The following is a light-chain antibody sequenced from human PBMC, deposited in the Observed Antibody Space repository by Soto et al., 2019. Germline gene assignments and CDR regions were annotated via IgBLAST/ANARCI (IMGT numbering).Light chain of an antibody. CDR3: AAWDDSLNGLL. Sequence: QSVLTQPPSASGTHGQRVTFSCSGRGSNIGSHAVNWYQQLPGTAPKLLIYSNTQRPSGVPDRFSGSKSGTSASLAISGLQSEDEAYYYCAAWDDSLNGLLFGGGTKLTVL. CDR1: GSNIGSHA. CDR2: SNT. J-gene: IGLJ2*01. V-gene: IGLV1-44*01.